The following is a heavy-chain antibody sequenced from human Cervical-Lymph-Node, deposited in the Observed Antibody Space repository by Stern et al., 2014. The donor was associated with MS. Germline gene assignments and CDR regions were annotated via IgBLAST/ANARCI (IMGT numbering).Heavy chain of an antibody. J-gene: IGHJ5*02. CDR1: GYTFPNYG. CDR3: ARDVVIVVALHNWFDP. CDR2: INTYTGDT. V-gene: IGHV1-18*01. D-gene: IGHD2-15*01. Sequence: QLVESGAAVKKPGASLKVSCKASGYTFPNYGISWVRQAPGQGLEWMGWINTYTGDTHYAQKFQGRVTMTTDTSTTTAYMELRSLRSDDTAVYYCARDVVIVVALHNWFDPWGQGTLVTVSS.